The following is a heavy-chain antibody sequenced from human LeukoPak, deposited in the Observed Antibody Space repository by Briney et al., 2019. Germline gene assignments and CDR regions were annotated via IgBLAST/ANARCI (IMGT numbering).Heavy chain of an antibody. CDR3: ARGGEPDYFDY. CDR1: GFTFSNYG. V-gene: IGHV3-33*01. J-gene: IGHJ4*02. D-gene: IGHD2-21*01. CDR2: IWFDGSDK. Sequence: PGRSLILSCAASGFTFSNYGMHWVRQAPGKGLEWVALIWFDGSDKYYADSVQGRFTISRDNSENTLSLQVSSLRAEDTAIYYCARGGEPDYFDYWGQGTLVTVSS.